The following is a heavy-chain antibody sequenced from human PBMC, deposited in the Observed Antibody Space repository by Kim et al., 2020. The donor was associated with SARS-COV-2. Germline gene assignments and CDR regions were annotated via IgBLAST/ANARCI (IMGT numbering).Heavy chain of an antibody. Sequence: GGSLRLSCAASGFTFSSYSMNWVRQAPGKGLEWVSSISSSSSYIYYADSVKGRFTISRDNAKNSLYLQMNSLRAEDTAVYYCARSRDSGHSGYYYGVAFDIWGQGTMVTVSS. V-gene: IGHV3-21*01. CDR2: ISSSSSYI. CDR1: GFTFSSYS. J-gene: IGHJ3*02. D-gene: IGHD3-22*01. CDR3: ARSRDSGHSGYYYGVAFDI.